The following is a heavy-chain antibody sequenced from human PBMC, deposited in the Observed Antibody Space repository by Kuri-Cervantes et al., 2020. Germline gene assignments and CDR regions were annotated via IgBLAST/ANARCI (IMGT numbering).Heavy chain of an antibody. CDR2: ISGSRTTI. V-gene: IGHV3-11*04. Sequence: GGSLRLSCAASGFTFSDYYMSWIRQAPGKGLEWVSYISGSRTTIYYADSVKGRFSVSRDNAKNSLYLEMNSLGTDDTAVFYCVRANNWAFDFWGQGVLVTVSS. CDR3: VRANNWAFDF. J-gene: IGHJ4*02. CDR1: GFTFSDYY. D-gene: IGHD5-24*01.